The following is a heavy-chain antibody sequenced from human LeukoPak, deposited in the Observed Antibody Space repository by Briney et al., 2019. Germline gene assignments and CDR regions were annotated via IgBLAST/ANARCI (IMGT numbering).Heavy chain of an antibody. J-gene: IGHJ4*02. CDR1: DLTFSNAW. D-gene: IGHD6-13*01. CDR2: IKSKTDGGTT. Sequence: PAEPLRLSCAAPDLTFSNAWMSWIRQAPGKGLKWVGRIKSKTDGGTTDYAAPVKGRFTISRDDSKNTLYLQMNSLKTEDTAVYYCTTDVLPIAAAGDPFDYWGQGTLVTVSS. V-gene: IGHV3-15*01. CDR3: TTDVLPIAAAGDPFDY.